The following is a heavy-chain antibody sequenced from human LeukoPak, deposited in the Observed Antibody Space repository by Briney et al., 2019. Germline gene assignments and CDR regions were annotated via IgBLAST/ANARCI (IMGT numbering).Heavy chain of an antibody. Sequence: TGGSLRLSCAASGFTVSSNYMSWVRQAPGKGLEWVSVIYSGGSTYYADSVKGRFTISRDNSKNTLYLQMNSLRDEDTAVYYCARDLPGEAEGVWGQGTLVTVSS. V-gene: IGHV3-66*02. CDR2: IYSGGST. D-gene: IGHD7-27*01. CDR1: GFTVSSNY. CDR3: ARDLPGEAEGV. J-gene: IGHJ4*02.